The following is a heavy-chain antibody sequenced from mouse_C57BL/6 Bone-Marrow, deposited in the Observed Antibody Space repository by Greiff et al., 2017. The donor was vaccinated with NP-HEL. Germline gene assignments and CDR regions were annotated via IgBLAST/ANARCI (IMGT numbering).Heavy chain of an antibody. Sequence: EVMLVESGGGLVQPKGSLKLSCAASGFTFNTYAMHWVRQAPGTGLEWVARIRSKSSNYATYYADSVKDRFTISRDDSQSMLYLQMNNLKTEDTAMYYCVRDLRLGGYYYAMDYWGQGTSVTVSS. V-gene: IGHV10-3*01. J-gene: IGHJ4*01. D-gene: IGHD2-13*01. CDR2: IRSKSSNYAT. CDR3: VRDLRLGGYYYAMDY. CDR1: GFTFNTYA.